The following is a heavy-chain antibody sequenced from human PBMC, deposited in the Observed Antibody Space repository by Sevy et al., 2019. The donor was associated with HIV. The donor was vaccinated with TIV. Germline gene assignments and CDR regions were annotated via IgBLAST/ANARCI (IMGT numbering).Heavy chain of an antibody. D-gene: IGHD6-19*01. J-gene: IGHJ6*02. V-gene: IGHV3-33*06. CDR3: AKAVADSNYYYGLDV. CDR1: GFTFSTYS. CDR2: IWFDGSNK. Sequence: GGSLRLSCAASGFTFSTYSMHWVRHAPGKGLEWVALIWFDGSNKYYADSVKGRFTISRDNSKNTLYLQMNSLRAEDTAVYYCAKAVADSNYYYGLDVWGQGTTVTVSS.